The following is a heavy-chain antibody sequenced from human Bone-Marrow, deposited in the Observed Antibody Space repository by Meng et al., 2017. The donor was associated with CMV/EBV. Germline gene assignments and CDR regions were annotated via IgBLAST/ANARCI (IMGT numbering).Heavy chain of an antibody. CDR3: ARVADYGGNCFDY. CDR1: GGSISSSSYY. D-gene: IGHD4-23*01. CDR2: IYYSGST. J-gene: IGHJ4*02. Sequence: GSLRLSCTVSGGSISSSSYYWGWIRQPPGKGLEWIGSIYYSGSTYYNPSLKSRVTISVDTSKNQFSLKLSSVTAADTAVYFCARVADYGGNCFDYWGPGTLVTVYS. V-gene: IGHV4-39*07.